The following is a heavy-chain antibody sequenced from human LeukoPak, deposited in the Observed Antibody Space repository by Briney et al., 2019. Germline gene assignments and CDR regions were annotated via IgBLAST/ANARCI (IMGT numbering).Heavy chain of an antibody. J-gene: IGHJ5*02. Sequence: PSETLSLTCTVSGGSISSGDYYWSWIRQPPGKGLEWIGYIYYSGTTYYNPSLKSRVTISIDTSKNQFSLKLSSVTAADTAVYYCARAKHDNRNWFDPWGQGTLVTISS. D-gene: IGHD1-14*01. V-gene: IGHV4-30-4*01. CDR2: IYYSGTT. CDR3: ARAKHDNRNWFDP. CDR1: GGSISSGDYY.